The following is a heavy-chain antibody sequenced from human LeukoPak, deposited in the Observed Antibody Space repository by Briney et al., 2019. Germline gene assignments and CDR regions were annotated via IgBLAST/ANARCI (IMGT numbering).Heavy chain of an antibody. CDR2: IYYSGST. CDR1: GGSISSYY. V-gene: IGHV4-59*01. D-gene: IGHD1-26*01. CDR3: ARDLSRRRGSYGSSWFDP. Sequence: SETLSLTCTVSGGSISSYYWSWIRQPPGKGLEWIGYIYYSGSTYYNPSLRSRVTISVDTSKNQFSLKLSSVTAADTAVYYCARDLSRRRGSYGSSWFDPWGQGTLVTVSS. J-gene: IGHJ5*02.